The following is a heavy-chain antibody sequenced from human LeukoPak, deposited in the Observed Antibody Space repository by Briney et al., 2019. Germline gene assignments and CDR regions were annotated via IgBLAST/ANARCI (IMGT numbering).Heavy chain of an antibody. CDR2: IYYSGST. Sequence: SETLSLTCTVSGGSISSYYWSWLRQHPGKGLEWIGYIYYSGSTYYNPSLKSRVTISVDTSKNQFSLKLSSVTAADTAVYYCAREMVRGVNFDYWGQGTLVTVSS. D-gene: IGHD3-10*01. CDR1: GGSISSYY. CDR3: AREMVRGVNFDY. J-gene: IGHJ4*02. V-gene: IGHV4-59*06.